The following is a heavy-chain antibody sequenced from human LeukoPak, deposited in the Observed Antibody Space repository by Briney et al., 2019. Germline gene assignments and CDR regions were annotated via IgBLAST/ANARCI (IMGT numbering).Heavy chain of an antibody. CDR1: GFTFDDYA. CDR3: AKAKLRYCSGGSCYTPFDY. D-gene: IGHD2-15*01. Sequence: QPGRSLRLSCAASGFTFDDYAMHWVRQAPGKGLEWVSGISWNSGSIGYADSVKGRFTISRDNSKNTLYLQMNSLRAEDTAVYYCAKAKLRYCSGGSCYTPFDYWGQGTLVTVSS. V-gene: IGHV3-9*01. CDR2: ISWNSGSI. J-gene: IGHJ4*02.